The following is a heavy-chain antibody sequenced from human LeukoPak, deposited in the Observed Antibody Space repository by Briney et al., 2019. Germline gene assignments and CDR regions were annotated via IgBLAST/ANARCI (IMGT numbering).Heavy chain of an antibody. D-gene: IGHD3-10*01. CDR1: GFTFRNYA. CDR3: ARVYSLHGSGSYSYYYYGMDV. J-gene: IGHJ6*02. CDR2: ISYDGSNK. V-gene: IGHV3-30-3*01. Sequence: GGSLRLSCEASGFTFRNYAVHWVRQAPGKGLEWVAVISYDGSNKYYADSVKGRFTISRDNSKNTLYLQMNSLRAEDTAVYYCARVYSLHGSGSYSYYYYGMDVWGQGTTVTVSS.